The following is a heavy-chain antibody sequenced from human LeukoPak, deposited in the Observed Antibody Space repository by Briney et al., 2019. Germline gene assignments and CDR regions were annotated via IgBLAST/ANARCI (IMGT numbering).Heavy chain of an antibody. CDR3: ARAAAVQNNWFDP. CDR1: GGSISSYY. CDR2: IYYSGST. D-gene: IGHD6-13*01. Sequence: SETLSLTCTVSGGSISSYYWSWIRQPPGKGLEWIGYIYYSGSTNYNPSLKSRVTISVDTSKNQFSLKLSSVTAADTAVYYCARAAAVQNNWFDPWGQGTLVTVSS. J-gene: IGHJ5*02. V-gene: IGHV4-59*12.